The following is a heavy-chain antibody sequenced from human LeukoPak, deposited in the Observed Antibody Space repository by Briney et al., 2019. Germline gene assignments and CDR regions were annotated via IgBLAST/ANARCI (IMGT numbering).Heavy chain of an antibody. V-gene: IGHV1-46*01. D-gene: IGHD2-2*01. CDR3: ARGYCSSTSCYGPFDY. Sequence: GASVKVSCKASGYTFTSYYMHWVRQAPGQGLEWMGIINPSGGSTSYAQKFQGRVTMTRDTSTSTAYMELRSLRSDDTAVYYCARGYCSSTSCYGPFDYWGQGTLVTVSS. CDR2: INPSGGST. CDR1: GYTFTSYY. J-gene: IGHJ4*02.